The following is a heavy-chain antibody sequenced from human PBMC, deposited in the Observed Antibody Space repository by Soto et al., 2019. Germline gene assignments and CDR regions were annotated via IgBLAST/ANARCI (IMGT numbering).Heavy chain of an antibody. CDR2: ISYSGST. Sequence: PSETLSLTCTVSGGSISGHYWSWIRQPPGKGLQYIGYISYSGSTNYNPSLKSRVTIPVDTSNNQFSLRLSSVTAADTAVYYCARDVGLQHDTGYYDFWSGKNNWFDPWGQGILVTVSS. D-gene: IGHD3-3*01. J-gene: IGHJ5*02. CDR3: ARDVGLQHDTGYYDFWSGKNNWFDP. V-gene: IGHV4-59*11. CDR1: GGSISGHY.